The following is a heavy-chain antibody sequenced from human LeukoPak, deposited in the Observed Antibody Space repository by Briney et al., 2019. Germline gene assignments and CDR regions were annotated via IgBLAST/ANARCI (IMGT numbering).Heavy chain of an antibody. V-gene: IGHV4-4*07. D-gene: IGHD6-13*01. CDR2: IYTSGST. J-gene: IGHJ6*03. Sequence: SETLSLTCTDSGGSISSYYWSWIRQPAGKGLEWIGRIYTSGSTNYNPSLKSRVTMSVDTSKNQFSLKLSSVTAADTAVYYCARDLGSSRYSYYYYMDVWGKGTTVTVSS. CDR3: ARDLGSSRYSYYYYMDV. CDR1: GGSISSYY.